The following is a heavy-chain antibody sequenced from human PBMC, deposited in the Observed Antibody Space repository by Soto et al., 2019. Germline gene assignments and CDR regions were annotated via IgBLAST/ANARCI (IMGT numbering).Heavy chain of an antibody. J-gene: IGHJ3*02. CDR1: GYSFTSYW. V-gene: IGHV5-51*01. Sequence: GESLKISCKGSGYSFTSYWIGWVRQMPGKGLEWMGIIYPGDSDTRYSPSFQGQVTISADKSISTAYLQWSSLKASDTAMYYCAALRYFDWPPGAFDIWGQGTMVTVSS. CDR3: AALRYFDWPPGAFDI. CDR2: IYPGDSDT. D-gene: IGHD3-9*01.